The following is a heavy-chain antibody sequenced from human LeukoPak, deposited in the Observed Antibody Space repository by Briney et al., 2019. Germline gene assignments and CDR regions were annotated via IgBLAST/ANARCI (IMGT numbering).Heavy chain of an antibody. D-gene: IGHD2/OR15-2a*01. CDR2: SYSSGST. CDR1: GGSTSCYY. V-gene: IGHV4-4*08. Sequence: SETLSPPFTVSGGSTSCYYWSWSRPPPGKGVEWIGYSYSSGSTNYNPSLKSRVTISVDTSKNPFSLKLSSVTAADTAVYYCAREEYADWYFDLWGRGTLVTVSS. J-gene: IGHJ2*01. CDR3: AREEYADWYFDL.